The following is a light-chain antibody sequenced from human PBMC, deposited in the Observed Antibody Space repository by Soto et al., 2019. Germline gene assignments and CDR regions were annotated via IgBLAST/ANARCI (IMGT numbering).Light chain of an antibody. J-gene: IGKJ5*01. CDR1: QSVSSN. CDR2: GAS. Sequence: EIVMTQSPATLSGSPGERATLSCRASQSVSSNLAWYQQKPGQAPRLLIYGASTRAAGIPARFSGSGSGTEFTHTISSLQSEDFAVYYCQQYYDWPITFGQGTRLEIK. V-gene: IGKV3-15*01. CDR3: QQYYDWPIT.